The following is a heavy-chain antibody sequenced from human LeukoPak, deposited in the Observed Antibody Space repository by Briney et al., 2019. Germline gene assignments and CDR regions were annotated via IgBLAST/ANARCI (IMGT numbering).Heavy chain of an antibody. D-gene: IGHD2-2*03. CDR3: AKSGYCSSTSCYEVLYYGVDV. V-gene: IGHV3-23*01. J-gene: IGHJ6*02. CDR2: IGGSGGST. CDR1: GFTFSSYA. Sequence: GGSLRLSCAAPGFTFSSYAMSWVRQAPGKGLEWVSAIGGSGGSTYYADSVKGRFTISRDNSKNTLYLQMNSLRAEDTAVYYCAKSGYCSSTSCYEVLYYGVDVWGQGTTVTVSS.